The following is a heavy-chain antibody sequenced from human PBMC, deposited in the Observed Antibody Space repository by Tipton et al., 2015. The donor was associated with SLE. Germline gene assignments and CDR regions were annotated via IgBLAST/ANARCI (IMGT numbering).Heavy chain of an antibody. CDR2: ISSSGSTI. J-gene: IGHJ5*02. Sequence: SLRLSCAASGFTFSDYYMSWIRQAPGKGLEWLSYISSSGSTIYYADSVKGRFTTSRDNAKNSLFLQMNSLRAEDTAVYYCAKSVWEGYCTTSCHPNWFDPWGQGTLVTVSS. CDR3: AKSVWEGYCTTSCHPNWFDP. CDR1: GFTFSDYY. D-gene: IGHD2-8*01. V-gene: IGHV3-11*04.